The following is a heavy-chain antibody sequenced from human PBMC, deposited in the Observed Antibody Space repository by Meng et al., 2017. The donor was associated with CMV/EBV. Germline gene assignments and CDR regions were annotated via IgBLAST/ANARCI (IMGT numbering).Heavy chain of an antibody. CDR1: GFSVSTNY. CDR2: NYSGGST. D-gene: IGHD1-1*01. V-gene: IGHV3-66*01. Sequence: EVEPGEPGVCLDQPGGSLRLVCAAAGFSVSTNYMSWVRQAPGKGLEWVSVNYSGGSTYYADSVKGRFTIYRDNYKNTLYLQMNSLRAEDTAVYYCARDHSGPLRHWGQGTLVTVSS. J-gene: IGHJ4*02. CDR3: ARDHSGPLRH.